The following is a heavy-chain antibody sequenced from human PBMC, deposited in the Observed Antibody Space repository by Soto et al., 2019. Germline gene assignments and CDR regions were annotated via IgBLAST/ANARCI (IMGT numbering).Heavy chain of an antibody. CDR1: GFTFSSFV. CDR3: VTRPIIPSTKGGAFHV. D-gene: IGHD1-20*01. Sequence: GGSLRLSCAASGFTFSSFVMNWVRQAPGKGLEWVSTVSPGGDVSHYTDSVKGRFTISRDNSRRTLHLQMDSLRAEDAAVYFCVTRPIIPSTKGGAFHVWGQAPVFTV. V-gene: IGHV3-23*01. CDR2: VSPGGDVS. J-gene: IGHJ3*01.